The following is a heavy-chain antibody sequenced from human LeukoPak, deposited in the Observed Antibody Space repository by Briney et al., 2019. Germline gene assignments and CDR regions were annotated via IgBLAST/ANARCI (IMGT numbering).Heavy chain of an antibody. V-gene: IGHV3-11*01. D-gene: IGHD6-25*01. CDR1: GFTFSDYY. J-gene: IGHJ6*03. CDR3: ARAVRAGFVSPYYYYMDV. CDR2: ISSSGSTI. Sequence: GGSLRLSCAAPGFTFSDYYMSWIRQAPGKGLEWVSYISSSGSTIYYADSVKGRFTISRDNAKNSLYLQMNSLRAEDTAVYYCARAVRAGFVSPYYYYMDVWGKGTTVTVSS.